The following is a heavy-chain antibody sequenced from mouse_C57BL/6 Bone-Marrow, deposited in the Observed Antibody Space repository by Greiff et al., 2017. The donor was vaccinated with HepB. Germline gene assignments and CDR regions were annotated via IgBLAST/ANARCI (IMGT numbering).Heavy chain of an antibody. CDR1: GFTFSSYG. V-gene: IGHV5-6*01. Sequence: EVQGVESGGDLVKPGGSLKLSCAASGFTFSSYGMSWVRQTPDKRLEWVATISSGGSYTYYPDSVKGRFTISRDNAKNTLYLQMSSLKSEDTAMYYCARTPYYYGSSHWYFDVWGTGTTVTVSS. CDR3: ARTPYYYGSSHWYFDV. J-gene: IGHJ1*03. CDR2: ISSGGSYT. D-gene: IGHD1-1*01.